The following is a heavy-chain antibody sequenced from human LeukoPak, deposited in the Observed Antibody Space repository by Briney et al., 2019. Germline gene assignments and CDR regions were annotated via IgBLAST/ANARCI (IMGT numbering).Heavy chain of an antibody. CDR1: GFTFSNAW. CDR2: IKSETDGGTT. Sequence: GGSLRLSCAASGFTFSNAWMNWVRQAPGKGLEWVGRIKSETDGGTTDYAAPVKGRFTISRDDSKSTLYLQMNSLKTEDTAVYYCTTESLRTVTTHTLRGPFDYWGQGTLVTVSS. D-gene: IGHD4-17*01. J-gene: IGHJ4*02. V-gene: IGHV3-15*07. CDR3: TTESLRTVTTHTLRGPFDY.